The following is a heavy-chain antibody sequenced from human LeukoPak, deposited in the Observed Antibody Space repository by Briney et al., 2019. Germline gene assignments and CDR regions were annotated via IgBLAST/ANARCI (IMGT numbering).Heavy chain of an antibody. CDR2: ISSSGSTI. D-gene: IGHD1-1*01. CDR3: ARISTLESLLDY. J-gene: IGHJ4*02. V-gene: IGHV3-48*03. CDR1: GFTFSSYE. Sequence: PGGSLRLSCAASGFTFSSYEMSWVRQAPGKGLEWVSYISSSGSTIYYADSMKGRSTISKDNAKISLYLQMNSVRAEDTDVYYCARISTLESLLDYWGQGTLVTVSS.